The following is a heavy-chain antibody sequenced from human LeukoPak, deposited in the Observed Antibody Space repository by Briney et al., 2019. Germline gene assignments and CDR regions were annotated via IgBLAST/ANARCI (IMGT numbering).Heavy chain of an antibody. CDR1: GGTFSSYA. Sequence: GASVKVSCKASGGTFSSYAISWVRQAPGQGLEWMGGIIPIFGTANYAQKFQGRVTITTDESTSTAYMELSSLRSEDTAVYYCVRVVTTGSGWYHFDNWGLGTLVTVSS. CDR2: IIPIFGTA. CDR3: VRVVTTGSGWYHFDN. D-gene: IGHD1-1*01. J-gene: IGHJ4*02. V-gene: IGHV1-69*05.